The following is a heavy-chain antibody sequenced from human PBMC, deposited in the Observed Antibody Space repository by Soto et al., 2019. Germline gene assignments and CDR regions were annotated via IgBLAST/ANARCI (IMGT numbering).Heavy chain of an antibody. V-gene: IGHV3-74*01. D-gene: IGHD6-13*01. CDR3: ARARKAQQLNRG. CDR2: INSDGSST. Sequence: EVQLVESGGGLVQPGGSLRLSCAASGFTFSSYWMHWVRQAPGKGLVWVSRINSDGSSTSYADSVKGRFTISRDNAKNTRGLQMNRVSGEDTAVYYGARARKAQQLNRGGGQGTLVTVSS. CDR1: GFTFSSYW. J-gene: IGHJ4*02.